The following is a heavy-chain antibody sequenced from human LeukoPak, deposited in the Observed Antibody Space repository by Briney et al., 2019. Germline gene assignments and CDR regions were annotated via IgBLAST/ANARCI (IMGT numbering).Heavy chain of an antibody. V-gene: IGHV3-23*01. CDR1: GFTFSSYA. CDR3: ASSNEFYYDASTYVDY. CDR2: ISGSGGST. Sequence: GGSLRLSCAASGFTFSSYAMSWVRQAPGKGLEWVSAISGSGGSTYYADSVKGRFTISRDKSRNTLYLQMNSLKPEDTAVYYCASSNEFYYDASTYVDYWGQGTLVTVSS. D-gene: IGHD3-22*01. J-gene: IGHJ4*02.